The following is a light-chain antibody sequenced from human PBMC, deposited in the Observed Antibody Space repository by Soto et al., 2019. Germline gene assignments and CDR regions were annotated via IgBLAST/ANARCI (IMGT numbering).Light chain of an antibody. CDR1: SSDVGGYDY. J-gene: IGLJ2*01. CDR2: NVR. CDR3: SSYTSSSTVV. Sequence: SALTQPASVSGSPGQSITISCTGTSSDVGGYDYVSWYQQHPGKAPKLMIYNVRNRPSGVSNRFSGSKAGNTASLTISGLQAEDEAAYCCSSYTSSSTVVFGGGTKLTVL. V-gene: IGLV2-14*01.